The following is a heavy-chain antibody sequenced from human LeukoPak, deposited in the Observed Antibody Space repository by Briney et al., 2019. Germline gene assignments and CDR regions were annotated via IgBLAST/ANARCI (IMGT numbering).Heavy chain of an antibody. CDR3: ARGLSYGSIDY. V-gene: IGHV1-18*01. J-gene: IGHJ4*02. CDR1: GYTFTSYG. Sequence: ASVKVSCKASGYTFTSYGITWVRQAPGQGLEWMGWISAYNGNTNYAQELQGRVTMTTDTSTSTAYMELRSLRSDDTAMYYCARGLSYGSIDYWGQGTLVTVSS. CDR2: ISAYNGNT. D-gene: IGHD5-18*01.